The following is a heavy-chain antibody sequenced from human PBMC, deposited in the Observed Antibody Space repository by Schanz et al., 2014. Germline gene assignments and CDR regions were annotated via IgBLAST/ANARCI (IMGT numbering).Heavy chain of an antibody. Sequence: QVQLVQSGDEVKKPGASVKVSCKTSGYTFSDYGITWVRQAPGQGLEWLGRIMPLRGIGNNAWKFQDRLTITADKSMNITYTELSSLGTEDTAVYYCTRLRRADPNGFDVWGQGTTVTVS. CDR3: TRLRRADPNGFDV. J-gene: IGHJ6*02. V-gene: IGHV1-69*04. CDR2: IMPLRGIG. D-gene: IGHD6-19*01. CDR1: GYTFSDYG.